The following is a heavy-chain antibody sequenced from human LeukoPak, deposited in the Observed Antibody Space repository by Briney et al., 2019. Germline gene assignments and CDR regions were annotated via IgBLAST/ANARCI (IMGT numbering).Heavy chain of an antibody. V-gene: IGHV1-8*03. CDR1: GYTFTSYD. Sequence: ASVKVSCKASGYTFTSYDINWVRQATGQGLEWMGWMNPNSGNTGYAQKFQDRVTITRNTSISTAYMELSSLRSEDTAVYYCARSGNDFWSVFAFDIWGQGTMVTVSS. CDR2: MNPNSGNT. CDR3: ARSGNDFWSVFAFDI. J-gene: IGHJ3*02. D-gene: IGHD3-3*01.